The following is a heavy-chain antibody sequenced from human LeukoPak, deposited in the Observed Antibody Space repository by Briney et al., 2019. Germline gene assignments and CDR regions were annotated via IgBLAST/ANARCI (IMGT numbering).Heavy chain of an antibody. D-gene: IGHD3-3*01. CDR2: IYHDGST. CDR1: GGSISRSGYY. V-gene: IGHV4-39*07. J-gene: IGHJ4*02. CDR3: AREETYYDFWSGPRR. Sequence: SETLSLTCTVSGGSISRSGYYWGWIRQPPGKGLEWVGNIYHDGSTYYNPSLKSRVSISVDTSKNQFSLKLTSVTAADTAVYYCAREETYYDFWSGPRRWGQGTLVTVSS.